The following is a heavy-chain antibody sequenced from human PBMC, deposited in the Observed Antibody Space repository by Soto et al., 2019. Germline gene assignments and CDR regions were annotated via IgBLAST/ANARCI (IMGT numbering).Heavy chain of an antibody. V-gene: IGHV4-4*02. Sequence: PSETLSLTCAVSGGSISSSNWWSWVRQPPGRGLEWIGEIYHSGSTNYNPSLKSRVTISVDKSKNQFSLKLSSVTAADTAVYYCARDQRRVAGTRFDYWGQGTLVTVSS. CDR2: IYHSGST. CDR3: ARDQRRVAGTRFDY. J-gene: IGHJ4*02. D-gene: IGHD6-19*01. CDR1: GGSISSSNW.